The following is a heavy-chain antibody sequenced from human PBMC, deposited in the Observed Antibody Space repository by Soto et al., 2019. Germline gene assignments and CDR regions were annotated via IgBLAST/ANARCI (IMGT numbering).Heavy chain of an antibody. CDR3: ARMGPYYDFWSGYYFSYYYGMDV. CDR1: GGSISSGGYY. D-gene: IGHD3-3*01. V-gene: IGHV4-31*03. J-gene: IGHJ6*02. Sequence: SETLSLTCTVSGGSISSGGYYWSWIRQHPGKGLEWIGYIYYSGSTYYNPSLKSRVTISVDTSKNQFSLKLSSVTAADTAVYYCARMGPYYDFWSGYYFSYYYGMDVWGQGTTVTVSS. CDR2: IYYSGST.